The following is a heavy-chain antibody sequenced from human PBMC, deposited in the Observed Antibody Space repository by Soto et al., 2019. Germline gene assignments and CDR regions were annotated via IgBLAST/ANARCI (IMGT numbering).Heavy chain of an antibody. Sequence: SETLSLTCTVSDGSVSSGSYYWTWTRQPPGKGLEWIGYIYSSGSTLYNPSLKSRVIISVDTSMNQFSLKLSSVTAADTAVYYCARDSLALFDSWGQGTLVTVSS. CDR1: DGSVSSGSYY. CDR2: IYSSGST. CDR3: ARDSLALFDS. V-gene: IGHV4-61*01. D-gene: IGHD5-12*01. J-gene: IGHJ4*02.